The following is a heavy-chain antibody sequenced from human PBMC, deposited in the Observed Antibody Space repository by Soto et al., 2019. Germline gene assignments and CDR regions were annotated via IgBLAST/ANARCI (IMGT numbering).Heavy chain of an antibody. J-gene: IGHJ4*02. D-gene: IGHD2-15*01. V-gene: IGHV3-23*01. CDR3: AKDDCSGGSCYLELRPGGIDY. CDR2: ISGSGGST. CDR1: GFTFSSYA. Sequence: GGSLRLSCAASGFTFSSYAMSWVRQAPGKGLEWVSAISGSGGSTYYADSVKGRFTISRDNSKNTLYLQMNSLRAEDTAVYYCAKDDCSGGSCYLELRPGGIDYWGQGTLVTVSS.